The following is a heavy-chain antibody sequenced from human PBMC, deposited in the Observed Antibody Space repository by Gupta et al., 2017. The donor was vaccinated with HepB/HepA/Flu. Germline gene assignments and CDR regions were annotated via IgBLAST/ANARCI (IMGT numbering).Heavy chain of an antibody. CDR2: IYYSGTT. D-gene: IGHD1-14*01. CDR3: ASDRGLTSTGGRGFDS. CDR1: GGSVGSGVYY. J-gene: IGHJ4*02. Sequence: QVQLQESGPGLVKPSQTLSLTCTVSGGSVGSGVYYWSWIRRNPGKGLEWIGYIYYSGTTYYNPSLRSRVIMSLDTSKNQFSLSLTSVTAADTAIYYCASDRGLTSTGGRGFDSWGQGVLVTVSS. V-gene: IGHV4-31*03.